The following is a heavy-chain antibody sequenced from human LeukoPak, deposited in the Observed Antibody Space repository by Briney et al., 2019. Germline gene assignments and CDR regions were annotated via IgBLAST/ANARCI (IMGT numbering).Heavy chain of an antibody. CDR2: INHSGST. V-gene: IGHV4-34*01. J-gene: IGHJ4*02. Sequence: PSETLSLTCAVYGGSLSGYYWSWIRQPPGKGLEWIGEINHSGSTNYNPSLKSRVTISVDTSKNQFSLKLSSVTAADTAVYYCARGRPHLDYWGQGTLVTVSS. CDR1: GGSLSGYY. CDR3: ARGRPHLDY.